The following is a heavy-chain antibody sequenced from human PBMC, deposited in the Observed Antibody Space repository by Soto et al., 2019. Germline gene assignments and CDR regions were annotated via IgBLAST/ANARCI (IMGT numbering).Heavy chain of an antibody. CDR3: ARDRYYYDSSGYVGAFDI. V-gene: IGHV1-2*04. CDR1: GGTFSSYA. CDR2: INPNSGGT. D-gene: IGHD3-22*01. Sequence: ASVKVSCKASGGTFSSYAISWVRQAPGQGLEWMGWINPNSGGTNYAQKFQGWVTMTRDTSISTAYMELSRLRSDDTAVYYCARDRYYYDSSGYVGAFDIWGQGTMVTVSS. J-gene: IGHJ3*02.